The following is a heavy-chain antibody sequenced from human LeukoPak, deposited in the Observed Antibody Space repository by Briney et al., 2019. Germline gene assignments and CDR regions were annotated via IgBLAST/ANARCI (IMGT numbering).Heavy chain of an antibody. CDR1: GDSMSSYY. V-gene: IGHV4-59*01. D-gene: IGHD2-15*01. CDR3: ARVRCSGGSCHSDY. CDR2: IYYSGST. Sequence: SETLSLTCSVSGDSMSSYYWSWIRQPPGKGLEWIGFIYYSGSTNYNPSLRSRVTISVDTSKSQFSLDLSSVTAADTATYYCARVRCSGGSCHSDYWGQGTLVTVSS. J-gene: IGHJ4*02.